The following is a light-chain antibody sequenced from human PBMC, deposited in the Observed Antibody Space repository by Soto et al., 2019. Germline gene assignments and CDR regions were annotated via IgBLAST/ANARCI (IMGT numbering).Light chain of an antibody. Sequence: DIQMTQSPSTLSGSVGDRVTITCLASQTISSWLAWYQQKPGKAPKLLIYKASSLESGVPSRFSGSGSGTEFTLTISSLQPDDFATYYCQQYNSYSRTSGQPTTVDIK. CDR1: QTISSW. V-gene: IGKV1-5*03. J-gene: IGKJ1*01. CDR2: KAS. CDR3: QQYNSYSRT.